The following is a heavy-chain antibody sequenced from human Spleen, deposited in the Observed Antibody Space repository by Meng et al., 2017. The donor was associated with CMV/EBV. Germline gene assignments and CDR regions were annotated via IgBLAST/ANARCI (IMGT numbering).Heavy chain of an antibody. D-gene: IGHD3-3*01. Sequence: GALRLSGTVSGGSISSSSYYWGWIRQPPGKGLEWIGSIYYSGSTYYNPSLKSRVTISVDTSKNQFSLKLSSVTAADTAVYYCARDGYDFWSGYQTEYYFDYWGQGTLVTVSS. CDR3: ARDGYDFWSGYQTEYYFDY. CDR1: GGSISSSSYY. V-gene: IGHV4-39*07. CDR2: IYYSGST. J-gene: IGHJ4*02.